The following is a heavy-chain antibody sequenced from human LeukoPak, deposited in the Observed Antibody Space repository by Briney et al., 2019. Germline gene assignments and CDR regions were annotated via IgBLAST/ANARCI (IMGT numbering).Heavy chain of an antibody. CDR3: AKVWFGGDSSGLRSDY. Sequence: GGSLRLSCAASGFTFSSYAMSWVRQAPGKGLECVSAISGSGGSTYYADSVKGRFTISRDNSKNTLYLQMNSLRAEDTAVYYCAKVWFGGDSSGLRSDYWGQGTLVTVSS. D-gene: IGHD3-22*01. CDR1: GFTFSSYA. J-gene: IGHJ4*02. CDR2: ISGSGGST. V-gene: IGHV3-23*01.